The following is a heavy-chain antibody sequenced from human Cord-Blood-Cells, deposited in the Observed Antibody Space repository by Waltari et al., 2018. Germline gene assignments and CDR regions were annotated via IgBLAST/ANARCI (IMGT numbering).Heavy chain of an antibody. D-gene: IGHD1-1*01. V-gene: IGHV3-53*01. CDR2: IYSGGST. Sequence: EVQLVESGGGLIQPGGSLRLSCAASGFTVSSNYMSWVRQAPGKGPEWVSVIYSGGSTYYADSVKGRFTISRDNSKNTLYLQMNSLRAEDTAVYYCATGTPRDYYYYMDVWGKGTTVTVSS. CDR3: ATGTPRDYYYYMDV. CDR1: GFTVSSNY. J-gene: IGHJ6*03.